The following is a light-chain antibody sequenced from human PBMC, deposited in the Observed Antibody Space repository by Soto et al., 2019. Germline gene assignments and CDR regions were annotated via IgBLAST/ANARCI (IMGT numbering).Light chain of an antibody. CDR3: QQSYNSPPIT. V-gene: IGKV1-39*01. J-gene: IGKJ5*01. CDR1: QSISSS. CDR2: AAS. Sequence: DTQMTQSPSTLSASGGDRVTITRPASQSISSSLNWYQQRPGKAPTLLIYAASSLQSGVPSRFRGSGYGTDFALTITSLQPEDFAIYYCQQSYNSPPITFGQGTRLEI.